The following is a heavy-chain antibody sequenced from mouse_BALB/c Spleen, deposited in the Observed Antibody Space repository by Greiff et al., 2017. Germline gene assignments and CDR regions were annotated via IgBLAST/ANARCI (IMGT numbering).Heavy chain of an antibody. CDR2: IWAGGST. J-gene: IGHJ4*01. CDR3: AREGGYPDYAMDY. Sequence: VMLVESGPGLVAPSQSLSITCTVSGFSLTSYGVHWVRQPPGKGLEWLGVIWAGGSTNYNSALMSRLSISKDNSKSQVFLKMNSLQTDDTAMYYCAREGGYPDYAMDYWGQGTSVTVSS. V-gene: IGHV2-9*02. CDR1: GFSLTSYG. D-gene: IGHD2-2*01.